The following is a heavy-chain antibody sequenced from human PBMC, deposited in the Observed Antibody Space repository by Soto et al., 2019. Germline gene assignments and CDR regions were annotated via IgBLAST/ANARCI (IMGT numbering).Heavy chain of an antibody. CDR3: ASRVTTTYCSGGSCYARGFDY. CDR1: GGSISSGDYY. CDR2: IYYSGST. V-gene: IGHV4-30-4*01. Sequence: SETLSLTCTVSGGSISSGDYYWSWIRQPPGKGLEWIGYIYYSGSTYYNPSLKSRVTISVDTSKNQFSLKLSSVTAADTAVYYCASRVTTTYCSGGSCYARGFDYWGQGTLVTVSS. D-gene: IGHD2-15*01. J-gene: IGHJ4*02.